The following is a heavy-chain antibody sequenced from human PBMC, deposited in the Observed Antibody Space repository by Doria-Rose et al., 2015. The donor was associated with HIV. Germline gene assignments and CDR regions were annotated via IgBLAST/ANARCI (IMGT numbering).Heavy chain of an antibody. CDR1: GVSLSSPGMG. CDR2: IFSDDER. Sequence: QITLKESGPALVKPTETLTLTCTVSGVSLSSPGMGVSWIRQPPGKALEWLANIFSDDERSYKTSLKSRLTISSGTSKSQVVLTMTDMDPVDTATYYCARIKSSRWYHKYYFDFWGQGTLVIVSA. CDR3: ARIKSSRWYHKYYFDF. V-gene: IGHV2-26*01. D-gene: IGHD6-13*01. J-gene: IGHJ4*02.